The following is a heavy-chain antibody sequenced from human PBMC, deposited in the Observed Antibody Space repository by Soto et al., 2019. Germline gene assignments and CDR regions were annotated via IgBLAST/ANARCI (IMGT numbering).Heavy chain of an antibody. V-gene: IGHV4-61*01. CDR3: ARDNMRARDGMDV. CDR2: IYYSGST. J-gene: IGHJ6*02. Sequence: SETLSLTCTFSGGSVSSGSYHWTWIRQPPGKGLEWIGYIYYSGSTNYNPSLKSRVTISVDTSKNQFSLKLSSVTAADTAVYYCARDNMRARDGMDVWGQGTTVTVSS. CDR1: GGSVSSGSYH. D-gene: IGHD3-16*01.